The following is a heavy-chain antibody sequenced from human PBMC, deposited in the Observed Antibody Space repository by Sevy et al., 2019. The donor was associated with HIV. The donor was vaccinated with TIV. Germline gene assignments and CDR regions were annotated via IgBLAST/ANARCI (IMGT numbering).Heavy chain of an antibody. CDR1: GFTFSKYA. J-gene: IGHJ4*02. V-gene: IGHV3-30*04. D-gene: IGHD3-3*01. CDR3: ATDSFGVIITDYFDY. CDR2: ISYDGSNK. Sequence: GESLKISCAASGFTFSKYAMYWVRQAPGKGLEWMAVISYDGSNKQYEDSVEGRFTISRDNSKNTLYLQMNSLRAEDTAVYYCATDSFGVIITDYFDYWGQGTLVTVSS.